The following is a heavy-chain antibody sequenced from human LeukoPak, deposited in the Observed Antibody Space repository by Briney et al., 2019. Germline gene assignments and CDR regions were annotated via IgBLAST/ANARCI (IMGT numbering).Heavy chain of an antibody. J-gene: IGHJ4*02. V-gene: IGHV3-33*01. CDR1: GLTFRSFG. CDR2: IWYDGSNK. Sequence: GGPLKSSGAGSGLTFRSFGMHWFRQAPGKGLEWVAVIWYDGSNKYYADSVKGRFTISRDNSKNTLYLQMNSLRAEDTAVYYCARDRYFDYWGQGTLVTVSS. CDR3: ARDRYFDY.